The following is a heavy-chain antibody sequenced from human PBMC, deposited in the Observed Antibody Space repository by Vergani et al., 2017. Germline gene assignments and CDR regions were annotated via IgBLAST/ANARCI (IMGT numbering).Heavy chain of an antibody. V-gene: IGHV4-39*01. CDR2: IFYTGTS. CDR1: GTSISGSSDY. CDR3: ARHNLYGDSQTGIDY. Sequence: QLQLQESGPGLLKPSETLSLTCSVSGTSISGSSDYWGWIRQPPGKGLEWIGSIFYTGTSYYNPSLESRVTISVDTSKNQFSLKLNSVTAADTAVYYCARHNLYGDSQTGIDYWGLGTLVIVSS. J-gene: IGHJ4*02. D-gene: IGHD4-17*01.